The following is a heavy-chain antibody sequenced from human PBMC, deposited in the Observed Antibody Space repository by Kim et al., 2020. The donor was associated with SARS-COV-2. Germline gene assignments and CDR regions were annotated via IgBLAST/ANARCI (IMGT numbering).Heavy chain of an antibody. CDR3: AKVGGLYYCSGGSCDYGGNAFDI. D-gene: IGHD2-15*01. Sequence: GGSLRLSCAASGFTFDDYAMHWVRQAPGKGLEWVSLISVDGGSTYYADSVKGRFTISRDNSKNSLYLQMNSLRTEDTALYYCAKVGGLYYCSGGSCDYGGNAFDIWGQGTMVTVSS. CDR1: GFTFDDYA. CDR2: ISVDGGST. J-gene: IGHJ3*02. V-gene: IGHV3-43*02.